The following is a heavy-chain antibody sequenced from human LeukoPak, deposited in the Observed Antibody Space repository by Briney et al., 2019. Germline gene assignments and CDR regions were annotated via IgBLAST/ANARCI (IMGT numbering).Heavy chain of an antibody. CDR2: IIPIFGTA. CDR1: GGTFTSYA. J-gene: IGHJ4*02. CDR3: ARSVYYYDSSGYYDFDY. V-gene: IGHV1-69*13. Sequence: SVKVSCKASGGTFTSYAISWVRQAPGQGLEWMGGIIPIFGTANYAQKFQGRVTITADESTSTAYMDLSSLRSDDTAVYYCARSVYYYDSSGYYDFDYWGQGTLVTVSS. D-gene: IGHD3-22*01.